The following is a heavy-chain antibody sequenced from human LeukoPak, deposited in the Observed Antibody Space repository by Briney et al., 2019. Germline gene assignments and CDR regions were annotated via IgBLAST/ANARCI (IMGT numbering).Heavy chain of an antibody. V-gene: IGHV4-59*08. CDR1: GGSISSYY. D-gene: IGHD6-13*01. J-gene: IGHJ4*02. CDR3: ASIAAAGTGGFDY. CDR2: IYYSGST. Sequence: SETLSLTCTVSGGSISSYYWSWIRQPPGKGLEWIGYIYYSGSTNYNPSLKRRVTISVDTSKNQFSLKLTSVTAADTAVYYCASIAAAGTGGFDYWGQGTLVTVSS.